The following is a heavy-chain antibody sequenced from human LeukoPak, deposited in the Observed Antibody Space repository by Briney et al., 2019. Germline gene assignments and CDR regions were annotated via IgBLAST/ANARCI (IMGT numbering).Heavy chain of an antibody. V-gene: IGHV3-23*01. CDR3: AKSRSSSSTSCYNY. CDR1: GFPFSSYA. J-gene: IGHJ4*02. D-gene: IGHD2-2*02. CDR2: ISGSGAST. Sequence: GGSLRLSCAASGFPFSSYAMNWVRQAPGKGLEWVSAISGSGASTYYADSVKDRFTLSRDDSKNTLYLQMNSLRAKDTAVYYCAKSRSSSSTSCYNYWGQGTLVTVSS.